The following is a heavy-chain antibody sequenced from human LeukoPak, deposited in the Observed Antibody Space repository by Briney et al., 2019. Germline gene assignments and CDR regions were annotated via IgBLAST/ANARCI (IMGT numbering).Heavy chain of an antibody. V-gene: IGHV4-39*01. CDR2: IHYSGTT. D-gene: IGHD3-10*01. J-gene: IGHJ4*02. CDR3: ARRYYFVSGSYYPFDF. CDR1: GGSISDNDYS. Sequence: SETLSLTCNVSGGSISDNDYSWDWIRQPPGKGLEWMGCIHYSGTTYSNPSLKSRISISVDTSKSQFSLKLKSVTAADTAVYYCARRYYFVSGSYYPFDFWGQGTLVTVSS.